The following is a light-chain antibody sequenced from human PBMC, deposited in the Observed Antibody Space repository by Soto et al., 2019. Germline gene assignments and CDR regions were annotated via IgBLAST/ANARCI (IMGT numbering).Light chain of an antibody. CDR1: QSVSSY. CDR3: HQYDNLSQT. CDR2: DAS. V-gene: IGKV3-11*01. J-gene: IGKJ3*01. Sequence: EIVLTQSPATLSLSPGERATLSCRASQSVSSYLAWYQQKPGQAPRLLIYDASNRATGIPARFSGSGSGTDFTLTISSLQPEDIATYFCHQYDNLSQTFGPGTKVDIK.